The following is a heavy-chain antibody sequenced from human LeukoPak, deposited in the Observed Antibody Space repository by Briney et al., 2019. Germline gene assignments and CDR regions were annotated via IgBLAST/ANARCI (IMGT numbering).Heavy chain of an antibody. CDR1: GFTFDDYA. CDR3: AKAEGYYYYYGLDV. V-gene: IGHV3-43*02. J-gene: IGHJ6*02. Sequence: GGSLRLSCAASGFTFDDYAMHWVRQAPGKGLEWVALVRGDGGRTYYADSVKGRFTISRDNSKNSLYLEINSLRPEDTAFYYCAKAEGYYYYYGLDVWGQGTTVTVSS. CDR2: VRGDGGRT.